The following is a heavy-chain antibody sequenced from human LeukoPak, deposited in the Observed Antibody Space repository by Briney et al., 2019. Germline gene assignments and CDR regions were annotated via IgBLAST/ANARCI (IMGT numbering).Heavy chain of an antibody. Sequence: ASVKVSCKASGYTFTGYYMHWVRQAPGQGLEWMGWINPNSGGTNYAQKFQGRVTMTRDTSISTAYMELSRLRSDDTAVYYCARFGTNSGSIPDTDAFDIWGQGTMVTVSS. CDR1: GYTFTGYY. J-gene: IGHJ3*02. CDR2: INPNSGGT. CDR3: ARFGTNSGSIPDTDAFDI. V-gene: IGHV1-2*02. D-gene: IGHD1-26*01.